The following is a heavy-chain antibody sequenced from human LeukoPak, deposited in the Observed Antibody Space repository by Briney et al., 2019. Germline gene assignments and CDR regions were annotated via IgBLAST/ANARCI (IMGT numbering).Heavy chain of an antibody. J-gene: IGHJ4*02. CDR1: GFTFSSYS. CDR2: ISSSSSYI. D-gene: IGHD2-15*01. Sequence: PGGSLRLSCAASGFTFSSYSMNWVRQAPGKGLEWVSSISSSSSYIYYADSVKGRFTISRDNSKNTLYLQMNSLRAEDTAVYYCAKDLSDRYCSGGSCPSDYWGQGTLVTVSS. CDR3: AKDLSDRYCSGGSCPSDY. V-gene: IGHV3-21*04.